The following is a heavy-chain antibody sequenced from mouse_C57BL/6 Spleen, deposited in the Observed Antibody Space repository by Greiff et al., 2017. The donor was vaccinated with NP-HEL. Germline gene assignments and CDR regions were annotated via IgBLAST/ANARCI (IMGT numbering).Heavy chain of an antibody. Sequence: EVQLQESGPVLVKPGASVKMSCKASGYTFTDYYMNWVKQSHGKSLEWIGVINPYNGGTSYNQKFKGKATLTVDKSSSTAYMELNSLTSEDSAVYYCARRRGLQGYFDYWGQGTTLTVSS. V-gene: IGHV1-19*01. CDR3: ARRRGLQGYFDY. CDR1: GYTFTDYY. CDR2: INPYNGGT. J-gene: IGHJ2*01. D-gene: IGHD2-4*01.